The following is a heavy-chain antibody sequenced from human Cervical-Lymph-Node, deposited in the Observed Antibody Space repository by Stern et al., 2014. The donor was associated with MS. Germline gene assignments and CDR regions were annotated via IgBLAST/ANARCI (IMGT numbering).Heavy chain of an antibody. Sequence: VQLVESGGGLVQPGGSLRLSCKASGFTFSGYLMHWVRQAPGKGLVWVSRINSDGYTTTYADSVKGRFTISRDNAKSMLFLQMNSLRADDTAVYYCARDGSWENFDSWGQGTLVTVSS. CDR1: GFTFSGYL. J-gene: IGHJ4*02. CDR2: INSDGYTT. CDR3: ARDGSWENFDS. D-gene: IGHD1-26*01. V-gene: IGHV3-74*01.